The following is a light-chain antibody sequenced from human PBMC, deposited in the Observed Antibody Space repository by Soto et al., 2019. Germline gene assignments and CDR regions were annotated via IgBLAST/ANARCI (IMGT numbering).Light chain of an antibody. CDR2: GAS. CDR3: QQSSNWPPIT. CDR1: QSVSTN. J-gene: IGKJ5*01. V-gene: IGKV3-15*01. Sequence: IVMTPSPATLSVSPCDRATLSSRASQSVSTNLAWYQQKPGQAPRLLIYGASTRATDIPARFSGSGSGTEFTLTISSLQSEDFAVYYCQQSSNWPPITFGQGTRLEI.